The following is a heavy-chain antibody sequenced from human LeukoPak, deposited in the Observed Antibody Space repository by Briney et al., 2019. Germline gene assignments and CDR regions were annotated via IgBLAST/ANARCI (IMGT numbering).Heavy chain of an antibody. Sequence: ASVKVSCKAFGYTFTSYGINWVRQAPGQGLEWMGWISAYNGTTNYAQKLQGRVTMTTDTSTSTAYFELRNLRSDDTAVYYCARDLGRDGYNLADYWGQGTLVTVSS. CDR2: ISAYNGTT. CDR1: GYTFTSYG. V-gene: IGHV1-18*01. D-gene: IGHD5-24*01. CDR3: ARDLGRDGYNLADY. J-gene: IGHJ4*02.